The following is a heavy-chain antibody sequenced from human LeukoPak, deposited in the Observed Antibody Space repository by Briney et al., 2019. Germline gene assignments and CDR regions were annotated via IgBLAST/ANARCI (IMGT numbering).Heavy chain of an antibody. CDR2: ISYDGNNK. V-gene: IGHV3-30*14. J-gene: IGHJ4*02. CDR1: GFTFSSYA. CDR3: VVTGGSRLY. Sequence: SGGSLRLSCAASGFTFSSYALNWVRQAPGKGLEWVTVISYDGNNKEYADPVKGRFTISRDNSKNMLYLQMNSLRAEDTAVCHCVVTGGSRLYWGQGILVTVSS. D-gene: IGHD2-15*01.